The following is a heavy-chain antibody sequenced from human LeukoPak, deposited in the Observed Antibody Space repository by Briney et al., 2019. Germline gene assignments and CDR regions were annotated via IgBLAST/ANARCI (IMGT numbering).Heavy chain of an antibody. D-gene: IGHD3-3*01. V-gene: IGHV4-34*01. J-gene: IGHJ5*02. CDR3: AKNGQSGFSFDP. CDR2: GDHSGGT. CDR1: GGSFNGYY. Sequence: SSETLSLTCAVYGGSFNGYYWSWIRQLPGKGLEWIGEGDHSGGTKYNPSLKTRVTISADSSKNQFSLQLRSVTAADTAVYYCAKNGQSGFSFDPWGQGTLVTVSS.